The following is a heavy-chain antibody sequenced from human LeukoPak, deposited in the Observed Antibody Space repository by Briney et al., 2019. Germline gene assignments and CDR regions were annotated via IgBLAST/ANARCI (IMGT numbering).Heavy chain of an antibody. J-gene: IGHJ3*02. CDR1: GFTFSSYS. V-gene: IGHV3-48*01. Sequence: TGGSLRLSCAASGFTFSSYSMNWVRQAPGKGLEWVSYISRSSSTIYYADSVKGRFTISRDNAKNSLYLQMNSLRAEDTAVYYCARGAMTGAFDIWGQGTMVTVSS. CDR3: ARGAMTGAFDI. CDR2: ISRSSSTI. D-gene: IGHD1-14*01.